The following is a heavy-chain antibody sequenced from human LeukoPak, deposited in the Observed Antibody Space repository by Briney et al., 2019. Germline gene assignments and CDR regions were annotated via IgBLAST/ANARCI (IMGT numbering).Heavy chain of an antibody. D-gene: IGHD3-16*02. CDR2: IHPNTGFT. J-gene: IGHJ4*02. CDR1: GYTFTGYY. Sequence: ASVKVSCKASGYTFTGYYFHWVRQAPGHGLEWMAWIHPNTGFTHYAQNFQGRVTLTRDTSISTAYMELSSLISDDTAVYYCARDHYDYVWGSYRGGFDYWGQGTLVTVSS. V-gene: IGHV1-2*02. CDR3: ARDHYDYVWGSYRGGFDY.